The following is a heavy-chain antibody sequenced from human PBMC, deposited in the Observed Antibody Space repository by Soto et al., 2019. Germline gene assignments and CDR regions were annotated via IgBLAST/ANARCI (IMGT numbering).Heavy chain of an antibody. Sequence: EVQLVESGGGLVQPGGSLRLSCVASGFTFSSYWMHWARQAPGKGLVWVSRISSDGSSTRYADSVRGRFTISRDNAKNTLCLQMNSLRAEDTAVYYCASWIGSGSNYDVGYWGQGTLVTVSS. D-gene: IGHD1-26*01. CDR2: ISSDGSST. J-gene: IGHJ4*02. V-gene: IGHV3-74*01. CDR3: ASWIGSGSNYDVGY. CDR1: GFTFSSYW.